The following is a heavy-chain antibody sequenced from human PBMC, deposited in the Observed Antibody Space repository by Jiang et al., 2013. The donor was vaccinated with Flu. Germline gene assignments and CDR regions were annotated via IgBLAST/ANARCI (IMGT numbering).Heavy chain of an antibody. CDR2: MDPNSGNT. D-gene: IGHD3-22*01. CDR1: GYIFTSYD. CDR3: ARAGYYDSSGSSDFDY. J-gene: IGHJ4*02. Sequence: SAKVSCKASGYIFTSYDINWVRQAPGQGLEWMGWMDPNSGNTGYAQKFQGRFIMTRNTSLSTVYMELSSLRSEDTAVYYCARAGYYDSSGSSDFDYWGQGTLVTVSS. V-gene: IGHV1-8*02.